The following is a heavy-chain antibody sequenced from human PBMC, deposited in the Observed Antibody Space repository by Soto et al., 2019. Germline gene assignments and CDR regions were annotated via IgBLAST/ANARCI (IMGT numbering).Heavy chain of an antibody. Sequence: PGGSLRLSCAASGFTFSSYAMSWVRQAPGKGLEWVAAISCGGSNTYYADSVKGRFTISRDNSKNTLYLQMNSLRAEDTAVYYWARGARNYYYFDYWGQGTLVTVSS. CDR3: ARGARNYYYFDY. CDR1: GFTFSSYA. D-gene: IGHD1-7*01. V-gene: IGHV3-30*04. J-gene: IGHJ4*02. CDR2: ISCGGSNT.